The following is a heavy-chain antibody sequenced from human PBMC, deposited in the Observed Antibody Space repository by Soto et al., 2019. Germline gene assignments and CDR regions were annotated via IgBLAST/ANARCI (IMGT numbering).Heavy chain of an antibody. CDR1: GYSFNRYA. CDR2: INPGNGET. D-gene: IGHD3-3*01. Sequence: QVQLVQPGAEVKKPGASVQVSCKASGYSFNRYALHWVRQAPGQRLEWMGWINPGNGETKHSQTFQGRVTITRDTFATTVYMELSSLRSEDTATYYCARDMGHYDFLSGYRSMNNYYGMDVWGQGTTVTVSS. V-gene: IGHV1-3*01. J-gene: IGHJ6*02. CDR3: ARDMGHYDFLSGYRSMNNYYGMDV.